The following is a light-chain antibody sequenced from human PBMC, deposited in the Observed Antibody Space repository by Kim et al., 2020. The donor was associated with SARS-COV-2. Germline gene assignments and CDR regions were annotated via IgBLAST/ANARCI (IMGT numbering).Light chain of an antibody. Sequence: VYPGQTASITCCGDKLGDKYACWYQQKPGQSPVLVIYQDSKRPSGIPERFAGSNSGNTATLTISGTQAMDEADYYCQAWDSSTEVFGGGTQLTVL. V-gene: IGLV3-1*01. CDR2: QDS. CDR1: KLGDKY. J-gene: IGLJ2*01. CDR3: QAWDSSTEV.